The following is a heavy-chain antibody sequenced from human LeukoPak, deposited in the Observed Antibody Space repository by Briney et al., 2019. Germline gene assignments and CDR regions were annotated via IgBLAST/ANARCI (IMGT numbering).Heavy chain of an antibody. CDR3: ASSASIVLMVYATDY. D-gene: IGHD2-8*01. J-gene: IGHJ4*02. CDR1: GYSISSGYY. Sequence: SETLSLTCAVSGYSISSGYYWGWIRQPPGKGLEWIGSIYHSGSTYYNPSLKSRVTISVDTSKNQFSMKLSSVTAADTAVHYCASSASIVLMVYATDYWGQGTLVTVSS. V-gene: IGHV4-38-2*01. CDR2: IYHSGST.